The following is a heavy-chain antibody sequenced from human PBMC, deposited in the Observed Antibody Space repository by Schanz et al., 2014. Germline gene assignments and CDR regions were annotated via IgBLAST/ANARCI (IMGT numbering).Heavy chain of an antibody. D-gene: IGHD6-13*01. Sequence: QVQLQESGPGLVKPSQTLSLTCAVSGGSISSGGYSWSWIRQPPGKGLEWIGYIFFRGSTYYNPSLKSRVTISLDTSKNQFSLKLRSVTSADTAVYYCARDPGYSGQYGLDVWGQGTTVTVSS. J-gene: IGHJ6*02. V-gene: IGHV4-30-4*07. CDR1: GGSISSGGYS. CDR3: ARDPGYSGQYGLDV. CDR2: IFFRGST.